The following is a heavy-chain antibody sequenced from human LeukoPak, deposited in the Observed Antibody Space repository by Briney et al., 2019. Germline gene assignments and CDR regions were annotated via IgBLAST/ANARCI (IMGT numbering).Heavy chain of an antibody. CDR3: ARADYGTNPTPWRNYYYYMDV. CDR1: GGSISSGSYY. V-gene: IGHV4-61*02. Sequence: SETLSLTCTVSGGSISSGSYYWSWIRQPAGKGLEWIGRIYTSGSTNYNPSLKSRVTMSVDTSKNQFSLKLSSVTAADTAVYYCARADYGTNPTPWRNYYYYMDVWGKGTTVTISS. J-gene: IGHJ6*03. D-gene: IGHD4-17*01. CDR2: IYTSGST.